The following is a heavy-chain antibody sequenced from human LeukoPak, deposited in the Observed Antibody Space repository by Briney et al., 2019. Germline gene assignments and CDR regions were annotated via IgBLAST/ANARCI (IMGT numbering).Heavy chain of an antibody. CDR2: IYYSGTT. Sequence: SETLSLTCTVSGDSITSYYWSWIRQPPGKGLEWIGYIYYSGTTNYNPSLKSRVTISVDTSKNEFSLKLSSVTAADTAVYYCAREGGNRDYDYWGQGTLVTVSS. CDR1: GDSITSYY. CDR3: AREGGNRDYDY. J-gene: IGHJ4*02. V-gene: IGHV4-59*01. D-gene: IGHD3-16*01.